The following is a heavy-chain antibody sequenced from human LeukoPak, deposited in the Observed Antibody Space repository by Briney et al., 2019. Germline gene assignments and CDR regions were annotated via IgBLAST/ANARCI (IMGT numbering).Heavy chain of an antibody. J-gene: IGHJ6*03. CDR3: ARATYSSSWYNAYYYYYYMDV. CDR1: GGSFSGYY. V-gene: IGHV4-34*01. CDR2: INHSGST. D-gene: IGHD6-13*01. Sequence: SETLSLTCAVYGGSFSGYYWSWIRQPPGKGLERIGEINHSGSTNYNPSLKSRVTISVDTSKNQFSLKLSSVTAADTAVYYCARATYSSSWYNAYYYYYYMDVWGKGTTVTVSS.